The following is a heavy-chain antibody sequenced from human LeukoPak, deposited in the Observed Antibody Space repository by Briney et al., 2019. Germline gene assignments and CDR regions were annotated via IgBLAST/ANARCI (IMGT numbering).Heavy chain of an antibody. CDR1: GFTFSSYA. V-gene: IGHV3-23*01. CDR2: ISGSGGST. CDR3: AKEIYDFWSGYSPFDH. Sequence: GGPLRLSCAASGFTFSSYAMSWVRQAPGKGLEWVSAISGSGGSTYYADSVKGRFTISRDNSKNTLYLQMNSLRAEDTAVYYCAKEIYDFWSGYSPFDHWGQGTLVTVSS. J-gene: IGHJ4*02. D-gene: IGHD3-3*01.